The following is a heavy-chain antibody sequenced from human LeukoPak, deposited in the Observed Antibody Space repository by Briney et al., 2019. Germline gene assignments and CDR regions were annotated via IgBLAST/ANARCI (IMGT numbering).Heavy chain of an antibody. D-gene: IGHD3-16*02. J-gene: IGHJ3*02. V-gene: IGHV1-18*01. Sequence: ASVTVSCKASGYTFTSYGISWVRQAPGQGLEWMGWISANIGNTNYAQKLQGRVTITTDTSTSTAYMELRSLRSEDTAVYYCAREFLHPGITFGVVIEDAFDIWGQGTMVTVSS. CDR2: ISANIGNT. CDR1: GYTFTSYG. CDR3: AREFLHPGITFGVVIEDAFDI.